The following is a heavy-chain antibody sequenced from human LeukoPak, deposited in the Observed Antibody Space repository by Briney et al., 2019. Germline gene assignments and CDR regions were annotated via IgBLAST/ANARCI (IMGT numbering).Heavy chain of an antibody. CDR3: AKHLSAVAYLDY. Sequence: PGGSLRLSCAASGFTFSSYAMSWVRQAPGKGLEWVSAISGGGGSTYYADSVKGRFTISRDNSENTLYLQMNSLRAEDTAVYYCAKHLSAVAYLDYWGQGTLVTVSS. CDR1: GFTFSSYA. CDR2: ISGGGGST. V-gene: IGHV3-23*01. D-gene: IGHD6-19*01. J-gene: IGHJ4*02.